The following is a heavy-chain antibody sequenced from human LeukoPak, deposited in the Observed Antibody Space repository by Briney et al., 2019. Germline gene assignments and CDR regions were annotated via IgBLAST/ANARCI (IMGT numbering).Heavy chain of an antibody. V-gene: IGHV4-4*07. D-gene: IGHD6-6*01. CDR3: ARESQSIAARRFDY. CDR1: GGSISSYY. J-gene: IGHJ4*02. Sequence: SETLSLTCTVSGGSISSYYWSWIRQPAGKGLEWIGRIYTSGSTNYNPSLKSRVTMSVDTSKNQFSLKLSSVTAADTAVYYCARESQSIAARRFDYWGQGTLVTVSS. CDR2: IYTSGST.